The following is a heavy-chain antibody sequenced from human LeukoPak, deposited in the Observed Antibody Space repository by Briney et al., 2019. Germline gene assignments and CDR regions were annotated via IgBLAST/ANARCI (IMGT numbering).Heavy chain of an antibody. D-gene: IGHD3-10*01. J-gene: IGHJ4*02. CDR1: GFTFSSYW. CDR3: ARDATLLWFGETLGGNFDY. Sequence: GGSLRLSCAASGFTFSSYWMSWVRRAPGKGLEWVANIRQDGSEKYYVDSVKGRFTVSRDNAKNSLYLQMNSLRSEDTAVYYCARDATLLWFGETLGGNFDYWGQGTLVTVSS. V-gene: IGHV3-7*03. CDR2: IRQDGSEK.